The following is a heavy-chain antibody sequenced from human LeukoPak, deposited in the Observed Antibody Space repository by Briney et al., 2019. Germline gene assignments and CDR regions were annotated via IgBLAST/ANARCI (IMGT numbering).Heavy chain of an antibody. CDR2: INPSGGST. J-gene: IGHJ4*02. V-gene: IGHV1-46*01. Sequence: ASVKVSCKASGYTFTSYYMHWVRQAPGQGPEWMGIINPSGGSTSYAQKFQGRVTITRDTSTTTVYMQLSSLRSEDTAVYYCAKIIVVLPSTISNPYYFDYWGQGTLVTVSS. CDR1: GYTFTSYY. CDR3: AKIIVVLPSTISNPYYFDY. D-gene: IGHD2-2*02.